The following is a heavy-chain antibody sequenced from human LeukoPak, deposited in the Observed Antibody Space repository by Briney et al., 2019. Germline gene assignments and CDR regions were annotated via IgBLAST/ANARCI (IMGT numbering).Heavy chain of an antibody. J-gene: IGHJ6*04. V-gene: IGHV3-15*01. CDR1: GFTFSNAW. CDR2: IKGKTDGGTT. CDR3: TRERFYSGPRGVFYYYGLDV. D-gene: IGHD2-15*01. Sequence: GGSLRLSCGASGFTFSNAWMNWVRQAPGKGLEWVGRIKGKTDGGTTDYAAPVKGRFTISRDDSKNTLYLQMSSLQTEDTAVYYCTRERFYSGPRGVFYYYGLDVWGKGATVTVSS.